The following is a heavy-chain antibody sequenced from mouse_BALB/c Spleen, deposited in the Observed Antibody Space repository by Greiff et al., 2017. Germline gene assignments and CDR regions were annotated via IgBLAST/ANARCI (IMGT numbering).Heavy chain of an antibody. V-gene: IGHV2-2*02. CDR2: IWSGGST. Sequence: VQRVESGPGLVQPSQSLSITCTVSGFSLTSYGVHWVRQSPGKGLEWLGVIWSGGSTDYNAAFISRLSISKDNSKSQVFFKMNSLQANDTAIYYCARKIYYGYDEAMDYWGQGTSVTVSS. D-gene: IGHD2-2*01. J-gene: IGHJ4*01. CDR1: GFSLTSYG. CDR3: ARKIYYGYDEAMDY.